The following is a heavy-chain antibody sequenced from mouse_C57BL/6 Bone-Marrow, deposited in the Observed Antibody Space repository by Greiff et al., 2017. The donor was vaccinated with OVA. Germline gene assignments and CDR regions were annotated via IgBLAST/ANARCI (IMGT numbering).Heavy chain of an antibody. CDR3: ARKVYYYYFDY. Sequence: VQRVESGAELVKPGASVKISCKASGYAFSSYWMNWVKPRPGKGLEWIGQIYPGDGDTNYNGKFKGKATLTADKSSSTAYMQLSSLTSEDSAVYFCARKVYYYYFDYWGQGTTLTVSS. CDR1: GYAFSSYW. CDR2: IYPGDGDT. J-gene: IGHJ2*01. V-gene: IGHV1-80*01. D-gene: IGHD1-1*01.